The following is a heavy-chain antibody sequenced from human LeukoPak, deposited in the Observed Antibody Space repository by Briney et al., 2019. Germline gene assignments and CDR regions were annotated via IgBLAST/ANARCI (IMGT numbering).Heavy chain of an antibody. Sequence: GGSLRLSCAASGFTFSSYEMNWVRQAPGKGLQWVSYISSSGSNTYYADSVKGRFTISRDNAKNSLYLQMNSLGAEDTAVYYCAREDYGDSFDYWGQGTLVTVSS. J-gene: IGHJ4*02. CDR2: ISSSGSNT. CDR1: GFTFSSYE. V-gene: IGHV3-48*03. CDR3: AREDYGDSFDY. D-gene: IGHD4-17*01.